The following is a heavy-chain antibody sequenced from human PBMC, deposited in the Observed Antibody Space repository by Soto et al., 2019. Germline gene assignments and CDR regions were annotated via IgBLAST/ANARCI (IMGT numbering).Heavy chain of an antibody. D-gene: IGHD3-3*01. CDR3: AKVRSYDFWSGIDY. J-gene: IGHJ4*02. CDR2: ISGSGGST. Sequence: EVQLLESGGGLVQPGGSLRLSCAASGFTFSSYAMSWVRQAPGKGLEWVSAISGSGGSTYYADSVKGRFTISGDNSKNTLYLQMNSLRAEDTAVYYCAKVRSYDFWSGIDYWGQGTLVTVSS. V-gene: IGHV3-23*01. CDR1: GFTFSSYA.